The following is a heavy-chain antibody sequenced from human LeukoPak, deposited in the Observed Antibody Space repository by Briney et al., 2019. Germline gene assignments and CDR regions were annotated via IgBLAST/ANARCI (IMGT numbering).Heavy chain of an antibody. CDR1: GGSISSHY. Sequence: SETLSLTCAVSGGSISSHYWSWIRQPPGKGLEWIGYIYYSGSTNYNPSLMSRVTISVDTSKHHFSLKLSSVTAADTAVYYCARALLSHAFDIWGQGTMVTVSS. CDR2: IYYSGST. D-gene: IGHD2-15*01. J-gene: IGHJ3*02. V-gene: IGHV4-59*11. CDR3: ARALLSHAFDI.